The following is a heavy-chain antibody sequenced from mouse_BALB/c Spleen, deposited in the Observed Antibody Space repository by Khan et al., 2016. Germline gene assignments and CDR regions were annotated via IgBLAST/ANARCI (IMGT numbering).Heavy chain of an antibody. CDR3: TRSPAATRYFAV. J-gene: IGHJ1*01. D-gene: IGHD6-1*01. Sequence: EVQLVESGPGLVKPSQSLSLTCTVTGYSITSDYAWNWIRQFPGNKLEWMGYIRYSGSTTYNPSLKSRISITRDTSKHQFFLQLYSVTTEDTDTYYCTRSPAATRYFAVWGAGTTVTVSS. V-gene: IGHV3-2*02. CDR2: IRYSGST. CDR1: GYSITSDYA.